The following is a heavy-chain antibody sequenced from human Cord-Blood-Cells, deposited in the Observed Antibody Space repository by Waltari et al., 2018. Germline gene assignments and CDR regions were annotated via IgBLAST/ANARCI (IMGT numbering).Heavy chain of an antibody. CDR1: GFTFSSYW. Sequence: EVQLVESVGCLVKPGGSLRLSCAAAGFTFSSYWLHWVLQAPGKGLVWVSRINGDGSSTSYADSVKCRFTISRDNAKNTLYLQMNSLRAEDTAVYYCARAARESDAFDIWGQGTMVTVSS. J-gene: IGHJ3*02. V-gene: IGHV3-74*01. CDR3: ARAARESDAFDI. CDR2: INGDGSST. D-gene: IGHD6-6*01.